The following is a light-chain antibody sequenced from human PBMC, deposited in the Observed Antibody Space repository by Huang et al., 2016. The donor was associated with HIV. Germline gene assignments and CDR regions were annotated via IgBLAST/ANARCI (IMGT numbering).Light chain of an antibody. Sequence: EIVMTQSPATLSVSPGERATLSCRASQSVSSNLAWYQQKHGQAPRLLIYGASTRVTGVPDRFSGSGSGTEFTLTISSLQSEDFAVYYCQQYDNGPIAFGQGTRLE. J-gene: IGKJ5*01. CDR1: QSVSSN. CDR3: QQYDNGPIA. CDR2: GAS. V-gene: IGKV3-15*01.